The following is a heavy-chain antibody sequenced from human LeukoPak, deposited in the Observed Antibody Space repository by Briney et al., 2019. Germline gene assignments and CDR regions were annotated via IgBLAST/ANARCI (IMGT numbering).Heavy chain of an antibody. D-gene: IGHD2/OR15-2a*01. CDR2: IKQDGSEK. V-gene: IGHV3-7*01. CDR1: GFTFSNDW. CDR3: VRESMAAPGY. J-gene: IGHJ4*02. Sequence: LSGGSLRLSCAASGFTFSNDWMSWVRQAPGKGLEWVANIKQDGSEKYYVASVKGRFTISRDNAKNSLYLQMNSLRAEDTAVYYRVRESMAAPGYWGQGTLVTVSS.